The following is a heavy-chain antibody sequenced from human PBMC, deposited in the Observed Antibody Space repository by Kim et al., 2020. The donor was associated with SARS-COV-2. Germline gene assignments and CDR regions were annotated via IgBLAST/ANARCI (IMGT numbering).Heavy chain of an antibody. D-gene: IGHD6-19*01. Sequence: YPDSVKCRFPISRDNSKHTLYPQMNSLRAEDTAVSYCAKDRGEQWLVFDYWGQGTLVTVSS. CDR3: AKDRGEQWLVFDY. V-gene: IGHV3-33*06. J-gene: IGHJ4*02.